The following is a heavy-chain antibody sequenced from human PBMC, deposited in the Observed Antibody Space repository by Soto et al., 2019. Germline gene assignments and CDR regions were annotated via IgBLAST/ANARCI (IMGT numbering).Heavy chain of an antibody. J-gene: IGHJ6*02. CDR3: AVFPRSLGYYYGMDV. Sequence: SVKVSCKASGGTFSSYAISWVRQAPGQGLEWMGGIIPIFGTANYAQKCQGRVTITADKSTSTAYMELSSLRSEDTAVYYCAVFPRSLGYYYGMDVWGQGTKVTVSS. CDR2: IIPIFGTA. CDR1: GGTFSSYA. V-gene: IGHV1-69*06.